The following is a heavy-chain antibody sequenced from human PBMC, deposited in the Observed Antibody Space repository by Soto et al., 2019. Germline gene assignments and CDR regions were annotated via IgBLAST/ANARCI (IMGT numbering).Heavy chain of an antibody. J-gene: IGHJ4*02. V-gene: IGHV1-69*01. Sequence: QVQLVQSGAEVKKPGSSVKVSCKASGGTFSSYAISWVRQDPGQGLEWMGGIMPIFGTANYAQKFQGRVTITADESTSTAYMELSCLRSEDTAVYYCAYTQSDDILTGYLFYWGQGTLVTVSS. CDR3: AYTQSDDILTGYLFY. CDR1: GGTFSSYA. D-gene: IGHD3-9*01. CDR2: IMPIFGTA.